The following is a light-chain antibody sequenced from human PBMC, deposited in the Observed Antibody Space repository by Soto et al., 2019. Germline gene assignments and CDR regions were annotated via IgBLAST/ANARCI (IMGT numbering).Light chain of an antibody. CDR3: QQYDKWPPLT. J-gene: IGKJ4*01. CDR2: GGS. Sequence: EIVMTQSPGTLSVSPGERATLSCRASQSVSSSLAWYQQKPGQAPRLLIYGGSTRATGTPARFSGSGSGTEFTLTINSLQPEDLAVYYCQQYDKWPPLTFGGGTKVEIK. V-gene: IGKV3-15*01. CDR1: QSVSSS.